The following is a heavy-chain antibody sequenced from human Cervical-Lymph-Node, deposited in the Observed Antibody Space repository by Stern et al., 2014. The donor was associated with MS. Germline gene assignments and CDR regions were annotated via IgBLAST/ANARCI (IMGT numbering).Heavy chain of an antibody. CDR2: IYPGASET. CDR1: GYSFTNYW. D-gene: IGHD5-24*01. Sequence: QLVQSGAEVKRPGESLKISCKGSGYSFTNYWIRWVRQMSGEGLEWMGIIYPGASETTYSTSFQGRVTFSVDKSINTAYLQWGSLRASDTAMYYCARRGDGYNYYFDFWGQGTLVTVSS. V-gene: IGHV5-51*03. CDR3: ARRGDGYNYYFDF. J-gene: IGHJ4*02.